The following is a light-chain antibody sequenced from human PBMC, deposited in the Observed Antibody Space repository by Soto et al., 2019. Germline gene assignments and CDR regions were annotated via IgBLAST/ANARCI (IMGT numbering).Light chain of an antibody. V-gene: IGKV3-20*01. J-gene: IGKJ3*01. CDR2: DAS. CDR1: QTVRNNY. Sequence: EFVLTQSPGTLSLSPGERATLSCRASQTVRNNYLAWYQQKPGQAPRLLIYDASTRATGIPDRFSGSGSGTDFTLTISRLEPEDFAVYYCQQHGHPVHTFGPGTKVDIK. CDR3: QQHGHPVHT.